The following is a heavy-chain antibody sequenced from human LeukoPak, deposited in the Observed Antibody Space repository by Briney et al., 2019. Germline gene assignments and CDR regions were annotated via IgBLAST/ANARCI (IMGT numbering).Heavy chain of an antibody. CDR3: ASSVRGVMGFWFDP. Sequence: TGGSLRLSCAASGFTFSSYWMSWVRQAPGKGLEWVSYISSSGRTVYYTDSVKGRFTMSRDNAKNSLYLQMNSLRAEDTAVYFCASSVRGVMGFWFDPWGQGTLVTVSS. J-gene: IGHJ5*02. D-gene: IGHD3-10*01. V-gene: IGHV3-48*04. CDR1: GFTFSSYW. CDR2: ISSSGRTV.